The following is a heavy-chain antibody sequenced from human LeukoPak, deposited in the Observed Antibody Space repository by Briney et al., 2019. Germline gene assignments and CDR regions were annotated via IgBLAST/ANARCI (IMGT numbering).Heavy chain of an antibody. V-gene: IGHV3-74*01. Sequence: PGGSLRLSCAASGFTFNYFWMHWVRQVPGKGLVWVSGINNDGTATYHADSVKGRFTISRDNAKNTVYLQMNGLRAEDTTVYYCATVSKYWGQGTLVTVSS. CDR3: ATVSKY. J-gene: IGHJ4*02. CDR1: GFTFNYFW. CDR2: INNDGTAT.